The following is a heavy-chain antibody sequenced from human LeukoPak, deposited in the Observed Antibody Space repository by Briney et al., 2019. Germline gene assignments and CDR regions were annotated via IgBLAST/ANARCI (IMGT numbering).Heavy chain of an antibody. J-gene: IGHJ4*02. D-gene: IGHD3-22*01. CDR1: GFTFSGSA. CDR3: AKDRWYYDSSGYSLWEYYFDY. Sequence: GGSLRLSCAASGFTFSGSAMHWVRQASGKGLEWVGRIRSKANSYATAYAASVKGRFTISRDDSKNTLYLQMNSLRAEDTAVYYCAKDRWYYDSSGYSLWEYYFDYWGQGTLVTVSS. V-gene: IGHV3-73*01. CDR2: IRSKANSYAT.